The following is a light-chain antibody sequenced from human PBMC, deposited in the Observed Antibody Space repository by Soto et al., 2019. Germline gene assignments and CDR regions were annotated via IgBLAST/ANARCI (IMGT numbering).Light chain of an antibody. CDR3: QQSQGIPYT. V-gene: IGKV1-39*01. J-gene: IGKJ2*01. CDR2: DAS. CDR1: QTISTY. Sequence: DIQMTQSPSSLSASVGDRVTITCRASQTISTYLNWYQQNPGKAPKLLIYDASTLQSGVPSRFSGSGSGTDFTLTISSLQPEDFATYYCQQSQGIPYTFGQGTKLEIK.